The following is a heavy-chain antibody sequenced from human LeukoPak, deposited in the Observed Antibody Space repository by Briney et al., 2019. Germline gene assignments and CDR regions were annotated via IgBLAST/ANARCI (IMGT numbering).Heavy chain of an antibody. CDR1: GFTFSSYA. D-gene: IGHD3-16*01. J-gene: IGHJ3*02. CDR3: ASSPMIEDAFDI. CDR2: ISSNGGST. Sequence: PGGSLRLSCAASGFTFSSYAMHWVRQAPGKGLEYVSAISSNGGSTYYANSVKGRFTISRDNSKNTLYLQMGSLRAEDMAVYYCASSPMIEDAFDIWGQGTMVTVSS. V-gene: IGHV3-64*01.